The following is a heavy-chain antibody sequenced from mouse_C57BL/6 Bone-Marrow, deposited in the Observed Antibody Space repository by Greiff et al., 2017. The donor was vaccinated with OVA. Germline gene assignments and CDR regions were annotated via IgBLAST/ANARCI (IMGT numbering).Heavy chain of an antibody. D-gene: IGHD2-1*01. CDR1: GFTFSNYW. CDR3: TVRNPYAMDY. V-gene: IGHV6-3*01. J-gene: IGHJ4*01. CDR2: IRLKSDNYAT. Sequence: EVKLQESGGGLVQPGGSMKLSCVASGFTFSNYWMNWVRQSPEKGLEWVAQIRLKSDNYATHYAESVKGRFTISRDDSKSSVYLQMNNLRAEDTGIYYCTVRNPYAMDYWGQGTSVTVSS.